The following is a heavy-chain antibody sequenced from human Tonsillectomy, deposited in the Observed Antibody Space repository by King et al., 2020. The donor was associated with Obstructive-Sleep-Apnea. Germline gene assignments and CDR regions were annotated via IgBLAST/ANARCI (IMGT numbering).Heavy chain of an antibody. CDR3: ARLSSGPDAFDI. CDR1: GYSISSGYY. Sequence: QLQESGPGLVKPSETLSLTCTVSGYSISSGYYWGWIRVPPGKGLEGIGSIYHSGSTYSNPALNSRVTISVETSKNQFSLTLSPVPAADTAVYYCARLSSGPDAFDIWGQGTMVTVSS. J-gene: IGHJ3*02. D-gene: IGHD3-22*01. V-gene: IGHV4-38-2*02. CDR2: IYHSGST.